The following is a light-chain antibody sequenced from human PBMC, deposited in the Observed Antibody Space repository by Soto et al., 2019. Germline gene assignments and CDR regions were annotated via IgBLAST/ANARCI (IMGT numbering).Light chain of an antibody. CDR1: NSNIGAGYD. CDR2: AYT. J-gene: IGLJ2*01. Sequence: QSVLTQPPSVTGAPGQRVTISCTGTNSNIGAGYDVHWYQQFPGKAPKLLISAYTNRPSGIPDRFSGTKSGTSASLAIPGLQAEDEADFYCQSYDSSFNGLIFGVGTKLTVL. CDR3: QSYDSSFNGLI. V-gene: IGLV1-40*01.